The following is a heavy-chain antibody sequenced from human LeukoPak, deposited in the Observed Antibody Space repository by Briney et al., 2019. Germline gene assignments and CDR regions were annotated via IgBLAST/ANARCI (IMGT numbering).Heavy chain of an antibody. CDR2: ISGSGGST. Sequence: PGGSLRLSCAASGFTFSSYGMSWVRQAPGKGLEWVSAISGSGGSTYYADSVKGRFTISRDNSKNTLYLQMNSLRAEDTAVYYCTTIQLLFPESYYYYYMDVWGKGTTVTVSS. J-gene: IGHJ6*03. CDR3: TTIQLLFPESYYYYYMDV. D-gene: IGHD5-18*01. V-gene: IGHV3-23*01. CDR1: GFTFSSYG.